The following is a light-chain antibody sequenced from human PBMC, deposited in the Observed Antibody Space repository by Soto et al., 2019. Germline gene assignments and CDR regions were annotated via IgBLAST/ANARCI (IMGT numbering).Light chain of an antibody. Sequence: DIQMTQSPSSLSASVRDRVTITCRASQSISTYLNWYQQKARKAPELLIYSASNLQSGVPSRFSGSGSGTEFTLTISSLQPEDFAAYYCQQSYTTPVTFGQGTRLEI. CDR3: QQSYTTPVT. J-gene: IGKJ5*01. V-gene: IGKV1-39*01. CDR2: SAS. CDR1: QSISTY.